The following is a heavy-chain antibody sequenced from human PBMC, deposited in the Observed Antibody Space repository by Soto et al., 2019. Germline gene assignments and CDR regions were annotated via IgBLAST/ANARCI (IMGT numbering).Heavy chain of an antibody. J-gene: IGHJ6*03. CDR2: IYYSGST. V-gene: IGHV4-39*07. CDR1: GGSISSSSYY. D-gene: IGHD6-6*01. CDR3: ARWVSSSSFFDYYYMDV. Sequence: PSETLSLTCTVSGGSISSSSYYWGWIRQPPGKGLEWIGSIYYSGSTYYNPSLKSRVTISVDTSKNQFSLKLSSVTAADTAVYYCARWVSSSSFFDYYYMDVWGKGTTVTVSS.